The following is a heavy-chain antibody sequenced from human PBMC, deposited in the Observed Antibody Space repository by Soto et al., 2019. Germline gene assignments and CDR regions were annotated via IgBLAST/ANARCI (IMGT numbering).Heavy chain of an antibody. CDR2: IWHNGKNK. V-gene: IGHV3-33*04. D-gene: IGHD1-1*01. J-gene: IGHJ4*02. CDR1: GFAFSNFG. CDR3: ARDPGHDEAMDY. Sequence: QVQVVESGGGVVQPGRSLRLSCATSGFAFSNFGMHWVRQVPGKGLEWVAVIWHNGKNKDYADYAKGRFTISRDNSKNILYFEMNSLRVEDTAIYYCARDPGHDEAMDYWGQGTLVTVSS.